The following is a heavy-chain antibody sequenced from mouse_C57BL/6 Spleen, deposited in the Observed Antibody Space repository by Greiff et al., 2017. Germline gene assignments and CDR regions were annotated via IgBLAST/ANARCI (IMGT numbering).Heavy chain of an antibody. J-gene: IGHJ4*01. CDR3: ATFSLTGGYDYAMDY. D-gene: IGHD4-1*01. CDR1: GYTFTDYN. V-gene: IGHV1-22*01. CDR2: INPNNGGT. Sequence: VQLQQSGPELVKPGASVKMSCKASGYTFTDYNMPWVKQSHGKSLEWIGYINPNNGGTSYNQKFKGKATLTGNKSSSTASMELRSLTSEDSAVXYCATFSLTGGYDYAMDYWGQGTSVTVSS.